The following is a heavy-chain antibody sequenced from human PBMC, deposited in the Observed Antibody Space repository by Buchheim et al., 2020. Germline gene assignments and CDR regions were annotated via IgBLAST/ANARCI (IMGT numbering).Heavy chain of an antibody. CDR2: IKQDGSEK. J-gene: IGHJ6*02. CDR3: ARDRFYYYYYGMDV. Sequence: EVQLVESGGGLVQPGGSLRLSCAASGFTFSSYWMSWVRQAPGKGLEWVANIKQDGSEKYYVDSVKGRFTLSRDNAKNSLCLQMNSLRAEDTAVYYCARDRFYYYYYGMDVWGQGTT. CDR1: GFTFSSYW. V-gene: IGHV3-7*01.